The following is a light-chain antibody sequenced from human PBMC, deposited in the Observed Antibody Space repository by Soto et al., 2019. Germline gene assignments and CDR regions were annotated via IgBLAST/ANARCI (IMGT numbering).Light chain of an antibody. Sequence: QSALTQPPSASGSPGQSVTISCTGTSSDVGGYNYVSWYQQHPGKAPKLMIYEVSKRPSGVPDRFSGSKPGNTASLTVSGLRVEDGVDYYGRSYGGTMWGFLGRGPKVPVL. J-gene: IGLJ1*01. CDR3: RSYGGTMWGF. CDR1: SSDVGGYNY. V-gene: IGLV2-8*01. CDR2: EVS.